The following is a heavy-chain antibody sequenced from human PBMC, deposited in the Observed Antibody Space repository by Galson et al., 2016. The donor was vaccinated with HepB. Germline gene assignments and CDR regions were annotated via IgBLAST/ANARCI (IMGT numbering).Heavy chain of an antibody. CDR1: GFTFSQRG. J-gene: IGHJ4*02. Sequence: SLRLSCAASGFTFSQRGMHWVRQAPGKGLEWVAADSMAGRRKFYADSVKGRFTISRDNSNNMLFLQMSSLRVDDTAVYYCAKRHEYCPPVGCSVDSWGQGTLVSVSS. D-gene: IGHD2/OR15-2a*01. V-gene: IGHV3-30*18. CDR2: DSMAGRRK. CDR3: AKRHEYCPPVGCSVDS.